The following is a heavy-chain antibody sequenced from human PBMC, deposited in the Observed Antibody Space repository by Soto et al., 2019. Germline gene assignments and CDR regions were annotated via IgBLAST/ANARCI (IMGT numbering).Heavy chain of an antibody. CDR3: ASYCRNYGAFHI. CDR2: IYYSGST. Sequence: QVQLQESGPGLVKPSQTLSLTCTVSGGSISSGGYYWSWIRQHPGKGLEWIGYIYYSGSTHYNPSLTSRVTVSVDSSKSHSSLKLTSVTGTHTAVYYCASYCRNYGAFHISCQGTMVIVSS. J-gene: IGHJ3*02. CDR1: GGSISSGGYY. D-gene: IGHD3-10*01. V-gene: IGHV4-31*03.